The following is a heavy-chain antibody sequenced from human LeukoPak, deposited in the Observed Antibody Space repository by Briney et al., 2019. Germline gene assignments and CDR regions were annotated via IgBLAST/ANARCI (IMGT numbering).Heavy chain of an antibody. CDR3: ARVEMVATIPPDY. CDR2: ISAYNGNT. CDR1: GYTFTGYY. V-gene: IGHV1-18*04. J-gene: IGHJ4*02. D-gene: IGHD5-12*01. Sequence: ATVKVSCKASGYTFTGYYMHWVRQAPRQGLEWMGWISAYNGNTNYAQNLQGRVTMTTDTSTSTAYMELRSLRSDDTAVYYCARVEMVATIPPDYWGQGTLVTVSS.